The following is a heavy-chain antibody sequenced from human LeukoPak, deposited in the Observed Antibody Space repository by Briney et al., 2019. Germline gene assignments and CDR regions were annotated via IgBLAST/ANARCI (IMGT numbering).Heavy chain of an antibody. CDR2: IKSKTDGGTT. Sequence: GGSLRLSCAASGFTFSNAWMSWVRQAPGKGXXXXGRIKSKTDGGTTDYAAPVKGRFTISRDDSKTTLYLQMNSLKTEDTAVYYCTTDRHTANDYWGQGTLVTVSS. D-gene: IGHD5-18*01. CDR3: TTDRHTANDY. V-gene: IGHV3-15*01. J-gene: IGHJ4*02. CDR1: GFTFSNAW.